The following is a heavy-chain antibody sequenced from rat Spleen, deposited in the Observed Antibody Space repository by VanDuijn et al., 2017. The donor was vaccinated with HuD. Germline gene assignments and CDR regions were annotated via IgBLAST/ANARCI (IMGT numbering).Heavy chain of an antibody. J-gene: IGHJ1*01. CDR1: GFTFSNYY. V-gene: IGHV5-25*01. D-gene: IGHD1-1*01. Sequence: EVQLAESGGGLVQPGRSMKLSCTALGFTFSNYYMAWVRQAPTKGLEWVASISNGGGNTYYRDSVKGRFTISRDNAKSTLYLQMDSLRSEDTATYYCARPPFGYYLYWYFDFWGPGTMVTVSS. CDR2: ISNGGGNT. CDR3: ARPPFGYYLYWYFDF.